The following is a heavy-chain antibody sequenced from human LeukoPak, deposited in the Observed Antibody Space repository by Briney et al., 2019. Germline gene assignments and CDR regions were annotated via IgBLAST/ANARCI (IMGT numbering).Heavy chain of an antibody. CDR3: AKDNGSPSLVVVLVATAPDY. CDR1: GFTFSSYA. J-gene: IGHJ4*02. Sequence: PGRSLRLSCAASGFTFSSYAMHWVRQAPGKGLEWVAVISYDGSNKYYTDSVKGRFTISRDNSKNTLDLQMTSLRTEDTAVYYCAKDNGSPSLVVVLVATAPDYWGQGTLVTVSS. V-gene: IGHV3-30*18. CDR2: ISYDGSNK. D-gene: IGHD2-15*01.